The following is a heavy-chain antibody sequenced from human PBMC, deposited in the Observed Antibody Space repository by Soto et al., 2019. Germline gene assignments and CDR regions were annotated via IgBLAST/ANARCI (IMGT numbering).Heavy chain of an antibody. CDR1: GFTFSSYG. V-gene: IGHV3-33*01. Sequence: GGSLRLACAASGFTFSSYGMHWVRQAPGKGLEWVAVIWYDGSNKYYADSVMGRFTISRDNSKNTLYLQMNSLRAEDTAVYYCARAGHDSSGYYYGGLDYWGPGTLVTVSS. J-gene: IGHJ4*02. CDR3: ARAGHDSSGYYYGGLDY. CDR2: IWYDGSNK. D-gene: IGHD3-22*01.